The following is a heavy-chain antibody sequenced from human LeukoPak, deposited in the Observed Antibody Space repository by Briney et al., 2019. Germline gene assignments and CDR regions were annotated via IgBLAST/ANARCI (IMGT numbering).Heavy chain of an antibody. CDR1: GYTFTGYY. D-gene: IGHD3-16*01. CDR3: ATALSLADFDY. J-gene: IGHJ4*02. Sequence: ASVKVSCKASGYTFTGYYMHWVRQAPGQGLEWMGWINPTSGGTNYAQKVQGRVTMTRDTSISTAYMELSSLRSDDAAFYYCATALSLADFDYWGQGTLVTVSS. CDR2: INPTSGGT. V-gene: IGHV1-2*02.